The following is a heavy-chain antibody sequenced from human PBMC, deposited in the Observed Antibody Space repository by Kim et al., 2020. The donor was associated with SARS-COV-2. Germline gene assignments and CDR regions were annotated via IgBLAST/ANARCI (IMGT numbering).Heavy chain of an antibody. Sequence: SETLSLTCTVSGCSISSGYYWGGCRQHPGEEVEGCGGIYHSGSTYYNPSLKSRVTISVDTSKKQFSLMLSSVTAADTAVYYCAREWLDLSWYFHLWGRGTLVTVSP. J-gene: IGHJ2*01. V-gene: IGHV4-38-2*02. CDR1: GCSISSGYY. D-gene: IGHD6-19*01. CDR3: AREWLDLSWYFHL. CDR2: IYHSGST.